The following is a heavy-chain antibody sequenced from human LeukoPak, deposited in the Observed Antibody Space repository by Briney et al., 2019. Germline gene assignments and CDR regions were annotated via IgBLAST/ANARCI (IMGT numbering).Heavy chain of an antibody. CDR3: AELGITMIGGV. Sequence: QPGGSLRLSCAASGFTFSSYEMNWIRQAPGKGLEWVSYISSSGSTIYYADSVKGRFTISRDNAKNSLYLQMNSLRAEDTAVYYCAELGITMIGGVWGKGTTVTISS. D-gene: IGHD3-10*02. J-gene: IGHJ6*04. V-gene: IGHV3-48*03. CDR1: GFTFSSYE. CDR2: ISSSGSTI.